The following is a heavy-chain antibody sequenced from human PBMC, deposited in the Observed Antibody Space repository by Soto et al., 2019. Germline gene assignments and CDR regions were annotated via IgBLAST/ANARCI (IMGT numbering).Heavy chain of an antibody. CDR1: GFTFSSYA. D-gene: IGHD3-10*01. Sequence: QPGGSLRLSCAGSGFTFSSYAMGWVRQAPGKGLEWVSSIDLSSAYIYYADSVEGRFTISRDNSKNTLYLQMNSLRAEDTAVYYCAKIGSRSENFDYWGQGTLVTVSS. CDR2: IDLSSAYI. CDR3: AKIGSRSENFDY. J-gene: IGHJ4*02. V-gene: IGHV3-23*01.